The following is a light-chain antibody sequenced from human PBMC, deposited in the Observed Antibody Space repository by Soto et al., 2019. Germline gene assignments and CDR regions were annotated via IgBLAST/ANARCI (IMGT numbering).Light chain of an antibody. J-gene: IGLJ2*01. CDR2: EGN. CDR3: SSHTPNITL. Sequence: QSVLTQPASVSGSPGQSITISCTGTSGDVDSHYVAWYQQHPNKAPKVLIYEGNNRSSGVSDRFSGSKSGNTASLTISGLQAKDEADYYCSSHTPNITLFGGGTKLTVL. CDR1: SGDVDSHY. V-gene: IGLV2-14*03.